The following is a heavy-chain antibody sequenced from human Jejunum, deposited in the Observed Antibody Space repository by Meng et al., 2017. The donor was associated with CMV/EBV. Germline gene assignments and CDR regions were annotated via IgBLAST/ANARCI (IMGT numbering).Heavy chain of an antibody. V-gene: IGHV3-23*01. CDR3: AKYDIVVVPASRPDY. CDR1: AFAVTSYA. D-gene: IGHD2-2*01. Sequence: AFAVTSYAMRCVRPAPGKGLEWVSAISGSGGSAYYADSVKGRFTISRDNSKNTLYLQMNSLRAEDTAVYYCAKYDIVVVPASRPDYWGQGTLVTVSS. CDR2: ISGSGGSA. J-gene: IGHJ4*02.